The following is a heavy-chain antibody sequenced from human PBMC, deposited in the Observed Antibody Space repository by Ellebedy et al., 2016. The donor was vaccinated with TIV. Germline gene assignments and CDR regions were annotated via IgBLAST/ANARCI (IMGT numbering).Heavy chain of an antibody. V-gene: IGHV3-7*03. J-gene: IGHJ4*02. CDR3: ARSTGDY. CDR1: GFPFSSYW. Sequence: GESLKISCAASGFPFSSYWMSSVRPAPGKGLEWVANTKQDGSEKYYVDSVKARFTISRDNAKNALYLQMNSLRAEDTAVYYCARSTGDYWGQGTLVTVSS. CDR2: TKQDGSEK. D-gene: IGHD1-14*01.